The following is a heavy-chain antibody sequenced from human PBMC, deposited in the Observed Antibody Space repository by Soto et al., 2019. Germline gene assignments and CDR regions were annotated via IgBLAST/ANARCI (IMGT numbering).Heavy chain of an antibody. CDR1: GGSISSGGYY. V-gene: IGHV4-31*03. CDR2: IYYSGST. J-gene: IGHJ6*02. CDR3: ARDRVMITFGGVIVNQRYYYYGMDV. Sequence: SETLSLTCTVSGGSISSGGYYWSWIRQHPGKGLEWIGYIYYSGSTYYNPSLKSRVTISVDTSKNQFSLKLSSVTAADTAVYYCARDRVMITFGGVIVNQRYYYYGMDVWGQGTTVTVSS. D-gene: IGHD3-16*02.